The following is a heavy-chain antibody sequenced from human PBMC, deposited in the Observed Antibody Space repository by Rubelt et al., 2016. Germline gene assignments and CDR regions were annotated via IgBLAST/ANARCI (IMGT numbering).Heavy chain of an antibody. CDR1: GSTFSNYW. CDR2: INQDGSEK. Sequence: EVQLVESGGGLVQPGGSLRLSCAASGSTFSNYWMSWVRQAPGKGLEWVANINQDGSEKYYVDSVKGRHTISRDNAKKSLNLQMNSLTAEDTATYYCVQALLGDGIAGAWGQGTLVTVSS. CDR3: VQALLGDGIAGA. D-gene: IGHD1-26*01. V-gene: IGHV3-7*03. J-gene: IGHJ5*02.